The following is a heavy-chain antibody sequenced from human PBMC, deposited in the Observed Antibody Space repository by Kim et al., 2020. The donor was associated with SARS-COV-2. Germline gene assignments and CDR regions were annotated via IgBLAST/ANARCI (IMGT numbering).Heavy chain of an antibody. J-gene: IGHJ4*02. V-gene: IGHV3-9*01. D-gene: IGHD2-15*01. CDR2: ISWNSGSI. CDR1: GFTFDDYA. CDR3: AKDMRVRGVVVAATLFDY. Sequence: GGSLRLSCAASGFTFDDYAMHWVRQAPGKGLEWVSGISWNSGSIGYADSVKGRFTISRDNAKNSLYLQMNSLRAEDTALYYCAKDMRVRGVVVAATLFDYWGQGTLVTVSS.